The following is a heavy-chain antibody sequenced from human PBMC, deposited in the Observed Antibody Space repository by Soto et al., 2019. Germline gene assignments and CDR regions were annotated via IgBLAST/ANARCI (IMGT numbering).Heavy chain of an antibody. D-gene: IGHD6-6*01. V-gene: IGHV4-59*01. Sequence: PSETLSLTCTVTGGSIRSYYWSWIRQPPGKGLEWIGYIYYSGITNYNPSLKSRVTISVDTSKNQFSLKLSSVTAADTAVYYCASPGYSSSSGYDFWGQGTLVTVSS. CDR3: ASPGYSSSSGYDF. CDR1: GGSIRSYY. CDR2: IYYSGIT. J-gene: IGHJ4*02.